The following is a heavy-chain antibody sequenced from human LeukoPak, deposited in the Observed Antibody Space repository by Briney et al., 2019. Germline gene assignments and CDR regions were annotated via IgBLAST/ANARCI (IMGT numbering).Heavy chain of an antibody. D-gene: IGHD1-7*01. Sequence: PGRSLRLSCAASGFTFSSYGMHWVRQAPGKGLEWVAFIRYDGSNKYYADSVKGRFTISRDNSKNTLYLQMNSLRAEDTAVYYCAKPYRLELKYYFDYWGQGTLVTVSS. CDR3: AKPYRLELKYYFDY. J-gene: IGHJ4*02. V-gene: IGHV3-30*02. CDR2: IRYDGSNK. CDR1: GFTFSSYG.